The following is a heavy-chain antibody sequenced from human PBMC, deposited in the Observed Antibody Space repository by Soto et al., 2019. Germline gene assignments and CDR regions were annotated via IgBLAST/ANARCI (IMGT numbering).Heavy chain of an antibody. CDR3: ARDWFPYYYGMDV. J-gene: IGHJ6*02. CDR1: GFTFSSYA. CDR2: ISYDGSNK. D-gene: IGHD3-10*01. V-gene: IGHV3-30-3*01. Sequence: QVQLVESGGGVVQPGRSLRLSCAASGFTFSSYAMHWVRQAPGKGLEWVAVISYDGSNKYYADSVKGRFTISRDNSKNTLYLQMNSLRAEDTAVYYCARDWFPYYYGMDVWGQGTTVTVSS.